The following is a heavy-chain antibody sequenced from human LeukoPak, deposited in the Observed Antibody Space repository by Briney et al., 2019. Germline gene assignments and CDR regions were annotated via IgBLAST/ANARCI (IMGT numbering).Heavy chain of an antibody. D-gene: IGHD5-24*01. J-gene: IGHJ3*02. CDR1: GFTVSSNY. Sequence: PGGSLRLSCAASGFTVSSNYMSWVRQAPGKGLEWVSVIYSGGSTYYADSVKGRFTISRDNSKNTLYLQMNSLRAEDTVLYYCAKEGGYNYGDAFDIWGQGTMVTVSS. CDR2: IYSGGST. CDR3: AKEGGYNYGDAFDI. V-gene: IGHV3-66*01.